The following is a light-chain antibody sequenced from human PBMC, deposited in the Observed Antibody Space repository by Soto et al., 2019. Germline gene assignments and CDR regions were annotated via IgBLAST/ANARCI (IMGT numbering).Light chain of an antibody. CDR3: QQRTSWPT. J-gene: IGKJ4*01. CDR1: QSVTSS. V-gene: IGKV3-11*01. Sequence: EIVLTQSPATLSLSPGDRATLSCRASQSVTSSLAWFQQKPGQAPRLLIYDDSRRATAIPARFSGSGSGTDFTLTISSLEPEDFAVYYCQQRTSWPTFGGGTKVEIK. CDR2: DDS.